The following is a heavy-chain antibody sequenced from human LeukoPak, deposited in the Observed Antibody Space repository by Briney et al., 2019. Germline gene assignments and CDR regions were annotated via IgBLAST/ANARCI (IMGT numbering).Heavy chain of an antibody. D-gene: IGHD2-15*01. Sequence: GGSLRLSCAASGFTFSDYYMSWIRQAPGKGLEWVSYISSSSSYTNYADSVKGRFTISRDNAKNSLYLQMNGLRDEDTAVYYCASPSRYCSGGSCYEIWFDPWGQGTLVTVSS. V-gene: IGHV3-11*06. J-gene: IGHJ5*02. CDR2: ISSSSSYT. CDR1: GFTFSDYY. CDR3: ASPSRYCSGGSCYEIWFDP.